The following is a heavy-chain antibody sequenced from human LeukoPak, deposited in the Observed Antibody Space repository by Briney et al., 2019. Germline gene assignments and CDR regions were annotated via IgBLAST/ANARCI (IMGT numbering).Heavy chain of an antibody. Sequence: PGGSLRLSCAASGFTFSNYALNWVRQAPGKGLEWVSVIYSGGSTNYADSVKGRFTISRDNSKNTLYLQMNSLRAEDTAVYYCARDDGIGGPFDYWGQGTLVTVSS. CDR1: GFTFSNYA. CDR3: ARDDGIGGPFDY. V-gene: IGHV3-53*01. D-gene: IGHD4-23*01. CDR2: IYSGGST. J-gene: IGHJ4*02.